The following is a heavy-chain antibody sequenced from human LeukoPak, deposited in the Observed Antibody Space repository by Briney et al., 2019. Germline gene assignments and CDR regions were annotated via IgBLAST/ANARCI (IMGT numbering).Heavy chain of an antibody. D-gene: IGHD4-23*01. CDR3: ARDPRHGGNA. V-gene: IGHV3-23*01. J-gene: IGHJ5*02. Sequence: RGSLRLSCAASVFSFRSFAMTWVRQAPANGLEWVSTIRSNGATAYNADSVKGRFTISRENSTKTLYLQMNRLRVECTSIYYWARDPRHGGNAWGQGTLVSVSS. CDR2: IRSNGATA. CDR1: VFSFRSFA.